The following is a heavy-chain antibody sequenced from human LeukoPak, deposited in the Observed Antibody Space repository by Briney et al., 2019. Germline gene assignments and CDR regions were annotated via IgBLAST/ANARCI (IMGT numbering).Heavy chain of an antibody. V-gene: IGHV4-59*01. J-gene: IGHJ5*02. CDR2: IYYSGAT. CDR3: ARHRNGAERWLDL. Sequence: PSETLSLTCTVSGGSISGYYWSWIRQPPGQGLEWIGHIYYSGATNYNSSLKRRVTISMDTSKNDFSLKLNSVTAADTAVYYCARHRNGAERWLDLWGQGTLVTVSS. D-gene: IGHD1-1*01. CDR1: GGSISGYY.